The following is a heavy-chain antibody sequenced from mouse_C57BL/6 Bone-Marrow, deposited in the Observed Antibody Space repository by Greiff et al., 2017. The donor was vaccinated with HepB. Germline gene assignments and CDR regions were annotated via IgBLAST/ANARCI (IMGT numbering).Heavy chain of an antibody. CDR2: SRNKANDYTT. V-gene: IGHV7-1*01. CDR1: GFTFSDFY. Sequence: EVKLMESGGGLVQSGRSLRLSCATSGFTFSDFYMEWVRQAPGKGLEWIAASRNKANDYTTEYSVSVKGRFIVSRDTSQSILYLQMIALRAEDTAIYYCARDNDGSLDYCGQGTTLTVSS. CDR3: ARDNDGSLDY. D-gene: IGHD2-3*01. J-gene: IGHJ2*01.